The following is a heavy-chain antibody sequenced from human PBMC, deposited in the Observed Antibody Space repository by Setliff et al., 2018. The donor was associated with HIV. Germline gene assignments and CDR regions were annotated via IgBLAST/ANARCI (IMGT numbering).Heavy chain of an antibody. CDR1: GGSISSYY. V-gene: IGHV4-4*08. D-gene: IGHD6-19*01. Sequence: SETLSLTCTVSGGSISSYYWSWIRQSPGKGLEWIGYISTSGNTKYNPSLKSRVTMSVDASKNQLSLRLRSVTAADTAVFYCARLRAVSSTYYYYYMDVWGKGTTVTVSS. J-gene: IGHJ6*03. CDR2: ISTSGNT. CDR3: ARLRAVSSTYYYYYMDV.